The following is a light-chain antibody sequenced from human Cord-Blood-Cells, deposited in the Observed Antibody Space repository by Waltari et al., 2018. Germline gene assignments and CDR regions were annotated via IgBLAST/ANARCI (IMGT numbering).Light chain of an antibody. J-gene: IGKJ2*01. Sequence: EIVMTQSPATLSVSPGERATLSCRASQSVSSTLAWYQQKPGQAPRLLIYGASTRATGIPARVSGSGSGTEFTLTISSLQSEDFAVYYCQQYNNWPRTFGQGTKREIK. CDR1: QSVSST. CDR2: GAS. CDR3: QQYNNWPRT. V-gene: IGKV3-15*01.